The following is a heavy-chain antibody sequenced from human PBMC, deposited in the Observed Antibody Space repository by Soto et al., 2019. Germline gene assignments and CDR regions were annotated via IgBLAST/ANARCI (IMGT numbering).Heavy chain of an antibody. V-gene: IGHV3-73*01. D-gene: IGHD2-2*01. CDR3: TRLLEVVVVPAAIEGLFDS. J-gene: IGHJ4*02. CDR2: IRSKANSYAT. Sequence: GGSLRLSCAASGFTFSGSAMHWVRQASGKGLEWVGRIRSKANSYATAYAASVKGRFTISRDDSKNTAYLQMNSLKTEDTAVYYCTRLLEVVVVPAAIEGLFDSWGQGTLVTVSS. CDR1: GFTFSGSA.